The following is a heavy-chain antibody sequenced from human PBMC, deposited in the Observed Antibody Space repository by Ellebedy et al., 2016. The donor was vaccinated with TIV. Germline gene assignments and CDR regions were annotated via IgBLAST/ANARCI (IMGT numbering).Heavy chain of an antibody. CDR1: GFTFTTYA. CDR3: AKAGTQYFDC. J-gene: IGHJ4*02. V-gene: IGHV3-23*01. Sequence: GESLKISCAASGFTFTTYAMHWVRQAPGKGLEWVSGIGTGGNTFYADSVRGRFTISRDTSKNTVFLQMNSLRAEDTALYYCAKAGTQYFDCWGQGTLVTVSS. CDR2: IGTGGNT.